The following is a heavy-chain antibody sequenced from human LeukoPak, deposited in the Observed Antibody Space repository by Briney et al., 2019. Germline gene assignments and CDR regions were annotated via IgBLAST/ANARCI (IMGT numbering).Heavy chain of an antibody. CDR2: ISAYNGNT. CDR1: GYTFTSYG. V-gene: IGHV1-18*01. D-gene: IGHD1-7*01. J-gene: IGHJ4*02. CDR3: AREDRRWNYRYFDY. Sequence: GASVKVSCKASGYTFTSYGISWVRQAPGQGLEWMGWISAYNGNTNYAQKLQGRVTMTTNTSTSTAYMELRSLRSDDTAVYYCAREDRRWNYRYFDYWGQGTLVTVSS.